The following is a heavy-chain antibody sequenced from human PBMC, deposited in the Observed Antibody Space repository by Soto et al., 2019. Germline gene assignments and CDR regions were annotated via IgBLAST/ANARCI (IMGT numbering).Heavy chain of an antibody. D-gene: IGHD6-6*01. CDR3: WGLARSSSSEPTYYYYGMDV. V-gene: IGHV1-69*01. CDR2: IIPIFGTA. Sequence: QVQLVQSGAEVKKPGSSVKVSCKASGGTFSSYAISWVRQAPGQGLEWMGGIIPIFGTANYAQKFQGRVTITADESTSTAYMELSSLRSEDTAVYYCWGLARSSSSEPTYYYYGMDVWGQGTTVTVSS. J-gene: IGHJ6*02. CDR1: GGTFSSYA.